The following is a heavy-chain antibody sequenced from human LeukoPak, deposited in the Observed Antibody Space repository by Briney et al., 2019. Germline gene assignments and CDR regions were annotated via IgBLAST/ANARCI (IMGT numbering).Heavy chain of an antibody. CDR3: AKIPGDSSGYYFDDY. Sequence: PGGSLRLSCAASGFTFSSYAMSWVRQAPGKGLEWVSAISGSGGSTYYADSVKGRFTISRDNSKSTLYLQMNSLRAEDTAVYYCAKIPGDSSGYYFDDYWGQGTLVTVSS. D-gene: IGHD3-22*01. CDR2: ISGSGGST. J-gene: IGHJ4*02. V-gene: IGHV3-23*01. CDR1: GFTFSSYA.